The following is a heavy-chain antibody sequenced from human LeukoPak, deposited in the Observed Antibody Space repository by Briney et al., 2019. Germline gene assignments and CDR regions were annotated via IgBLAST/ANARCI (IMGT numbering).Heavy chain of an antibody. J-gene: IGHJ4*02. CDR3: ARDLRRVSYYDSSGYYSFDY. V-gene: IGHV3-21*01. CDR1: GFSFSTYS. D-gene: IGHD3-22*01. CDR2: ISSSGTYI. Sequence: GGSLRLSCAASGFSFSTYSMNWVRQAPGKGLEWVSSISSSGTYIDYADSVKGRFTISRDNARNSLDLHMNSLRAEDTAVYYCARDLRRVSYYDSSGYYSFDYWGQGALVTVSS.